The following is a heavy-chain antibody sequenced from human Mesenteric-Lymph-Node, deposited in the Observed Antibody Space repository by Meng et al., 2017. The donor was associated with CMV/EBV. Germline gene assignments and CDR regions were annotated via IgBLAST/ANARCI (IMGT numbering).Heavy chain of an antibody. CDR2: IKYVGSEK. Sequence: GESLKISCAASGFKFNSYWMSWVRQAPGKGLEWVANIKYVGSEKYYLDSVKGRFTIARDNAKNSLYLEMSSLRAQDTGLYFCAKDSSLGNWDFDLWGPGTLVTVSS. CDR3: AKDSSLGNWDFDL. V-gene: IGHV3-7*03. CDR1: GFKFNSYW. J-gene: IGHJ2*01.